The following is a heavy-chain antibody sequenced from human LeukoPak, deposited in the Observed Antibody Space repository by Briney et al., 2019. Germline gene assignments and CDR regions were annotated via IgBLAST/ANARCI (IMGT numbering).Heavy chain of an antibody. CDR1: GASMGTYY. CDR3: ARDRDSGDFVGAFDV. V-gene: IGHV4-59*01. J-gene: IGHJ3*01. Sequence: SETLSLTCSVSGASMGTYYWGWVRQTPGKGLEFIGYISDTGSTNYNPSLKSRVTISVDTSKSLFSLRLTSATAADTAVYYCARDRDSGDFVGAFDVWGQGTLVTVSS. CDR2: ISDTGST. D-gene: IGHD4-17*01.